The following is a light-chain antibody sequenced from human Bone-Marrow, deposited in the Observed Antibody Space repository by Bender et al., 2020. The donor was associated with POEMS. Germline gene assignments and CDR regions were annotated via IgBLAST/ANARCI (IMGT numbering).Light chain of an antibody. CDR3: AAWEDSLNGWV. J-gene: IGLJ3*02. CDR1: SSNIGTNP. CDR2: INN. Sequence: GAPGQRVTISCSGSSSNIGTNPVNWYQQLPGTAPKLLIYINNQRPSGVPDRFSGSKSGTSASLAISGLQSEDEADYYCAAWEDSLNGWVFGGGTKLTVL. V-gene: IGLV1-44*01.